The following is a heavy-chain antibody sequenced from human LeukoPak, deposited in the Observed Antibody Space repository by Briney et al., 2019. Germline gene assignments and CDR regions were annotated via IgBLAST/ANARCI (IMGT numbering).Heavy chain of an antibody. J-gene: IGHJ6*02. CDR3: AKDTGDTAMVSYYYYGMDV. V-gene: IGHV3-9*01. D-gene: IGHD5-18*01. CDR2: ISWNSGSI. Sequence: GGSLRLSCAASGFTFDDYAMHWVRQAPGKGLEWVSGISWNSGSIGYADSVKGRFTISRDNAKNSLYLQMNSLRAEDTALYYCAKDTGDTAMVSYYYYGMDVRGQGTTVTVSS. CDR1: GFTFDDYA.